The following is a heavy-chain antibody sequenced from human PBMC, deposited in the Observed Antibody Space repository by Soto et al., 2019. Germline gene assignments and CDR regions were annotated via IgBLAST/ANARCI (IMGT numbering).Heavy chain of an antibody. CDR1: GFTFSGSA. D-gene: IGHD7-27*01. Sequence: EVQLVESGGGLVQPGGSLKLSCAASGFTFSGSAMHWVRQASGKGLEWVGRIRSKANSYATAYAASVKGRFTISRDDSKNTAYLQMNSLRAEDTAVYYCAKEGDNWGLKNYFDYWGQGTLVTVSS. V-gene: IGHV3-73*02. J-gene: IGHJ4*02. CDR3: AKEGDNWGLKNYFDY. CDR2: IRSKANSYAT.